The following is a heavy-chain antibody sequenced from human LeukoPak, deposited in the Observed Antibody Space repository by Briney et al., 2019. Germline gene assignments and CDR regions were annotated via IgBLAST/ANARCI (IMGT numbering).Heavy chain of an antibody. J-gene: IGHJ4*02. Sequence: PGRSLRLSCAASGFIFSSYGMHWVRQAPGKGLEWVAVIWYDGSNKYYADSVKGRFTISRDNSKNTLYLQMNSLRAEDTAVYYCARAESLAAAGTGYFDYWGQGTLVTVSS. CDR2: IWYDGSNK. V-gene: IGHV3-33*08. D-gene: IGHD6-13*01. CDR1: GFIFSSYG. CDR3: ARAESLAAAGTGYFDY.